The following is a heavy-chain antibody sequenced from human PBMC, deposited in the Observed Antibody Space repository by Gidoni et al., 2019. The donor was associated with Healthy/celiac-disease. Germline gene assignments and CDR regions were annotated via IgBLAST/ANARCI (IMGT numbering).Heavy chain of an antibody. V-gene: IGHV3-30*18. D-gene: IGHD5-12*01. Sequence: QVQLVESGGGVVQPGRSLRLSCAASGFTFSSYGMHWVRQAPGKGLEWVAVISYDGSNKYYADSVKGRFTISRDNSKNTLYLQMNSLRAEDTAVYYCAKKDGSGYYYYGMDVWGQGTTVTVSS. J-gene: IGHJ6*02. CDR2: ISYDGSNK. CDR3: AKKDGSGYYYYGMDV. CDR1: GFTFSSYG.